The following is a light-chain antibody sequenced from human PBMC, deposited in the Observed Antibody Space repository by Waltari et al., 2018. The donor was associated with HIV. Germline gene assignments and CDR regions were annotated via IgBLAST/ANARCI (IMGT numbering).Light chain of an antibody. V-gene: IGLV3-19*01. CDR1: SLWKSY. CDR2: GKN. Sequence: SSELTQDPAVSVALGQTVTIACLGDSLWKSYASWYRLRPGQAPQLLVYGKNSRPSGIPDRFSASSSGNRAFLTITGARAEDEADYYCACWDRSGDYILFGGGTSLTGL. J-gene: IGLJ2*01. CDR3: ACWDRSGDYIL.